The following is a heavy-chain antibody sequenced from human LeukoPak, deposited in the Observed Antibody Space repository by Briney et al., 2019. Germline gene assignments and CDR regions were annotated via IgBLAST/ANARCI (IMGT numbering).Heavy chain of an antibody. J-gene: IGHJ6*03. CDR1: GYTFTDFY. D-gene: IGHD3-9*01. Sequence: ASVKVSCKTSGYTFTDFYIHWVRQAPAQGLEWMGWLNPNSGGTDYAQKFQARVTITRDMSTSTAYMELSSLRSEDTAVYYCAAASTGWYYYMDVWGKGTTVTISS. CDR3: AAASTGWYYYMDV. V-gene: IGHV1-2*02. CDR2: LNPNSGGT.